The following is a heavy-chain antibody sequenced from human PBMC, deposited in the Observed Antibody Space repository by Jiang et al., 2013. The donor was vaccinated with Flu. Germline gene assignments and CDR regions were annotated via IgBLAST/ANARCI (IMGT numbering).Heavy chain of an antibody. CDR1: GFTFDDYA. J-gene: IGHJ4*02. CDR3: AKGGDLWFGEFRLDY. D-gene: IGHD3-10*01. Sequence: QLLESGGGLVQPGRSLRLSCAASGFTFDDYAMHWVRQAPGKGLEWVSGISWNSGSIGYADSVKGRFTISRDNAKNSLYLQMNSLRAEDTALYYCAKGGDLWFGEFRLDYWGQGTLVTVSS. V-gene: IGHV3-9*01. CDR2: ISWNSGSI.